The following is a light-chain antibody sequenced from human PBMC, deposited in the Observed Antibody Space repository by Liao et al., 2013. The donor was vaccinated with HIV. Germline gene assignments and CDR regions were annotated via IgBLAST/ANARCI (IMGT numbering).Light chain of an antibody. CDR2: QDS. J-gene: IGLJ1*01. CDR3: QAWDSNTEV. V-gene: IGLV3-1*01. Sequence: SYELTQPPSVSVSPGQTASITCSGDKLGDKYVCWYQQKPGQSPMLVIYQDSKRPSGIPERFSGSNSGSTATLTISGTQAMDEADYYCQAWDSNTEVFGPGTKVTVL. CDR1: KLGDKY.